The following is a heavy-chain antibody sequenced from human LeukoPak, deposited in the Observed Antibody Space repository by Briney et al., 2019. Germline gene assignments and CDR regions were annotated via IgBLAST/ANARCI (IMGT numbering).Heavy chain of an antibody. J-gene: IGHJ4*02. CDR3: AITNGGGYPYYFDY. Sequence: PGGSLRLSCAASGFTFSSYGMHWVRQAPGKGLEWVAFIRYDGSNKYYADSVKGRFTISRDNSKNTLYLQMNSLRAEDTAVYYCAITNGGGYPYYFDYWGQGTLVTVSS. V-gene: IGHV3-30*02. CDR1: GFTFSSYG. CDR2: IRYDGSNK. D-gene: IGHD3-22*01.